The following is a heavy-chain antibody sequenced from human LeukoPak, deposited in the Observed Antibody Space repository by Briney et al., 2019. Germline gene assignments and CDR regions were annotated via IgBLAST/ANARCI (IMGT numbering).Heavy chain of an antibody. V-gene: IGHV1-2*02. CDR2: INPNSGGT. Sequence: ASVKVSCKASGYTFTGYYMHWVRQAPGQGLEWMGWINPNSGGTNYAQKFQGGVTMTRDTSISTAYMELSRLRSDDTAVYYCARDQRGLQHLDYWGQGTLVTVSS. CDR3: ARDQRGLQHLDY. D-gene: IGHD4-11*01. CDR1: GYTFTGYY. J-gene: IGHJ4*02.